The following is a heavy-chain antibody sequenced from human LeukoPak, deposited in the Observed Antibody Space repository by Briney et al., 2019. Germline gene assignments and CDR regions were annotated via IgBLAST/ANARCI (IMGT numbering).Heavy chain of an antibody. D-gene: IGHD3-3*01. CDR2: IYYSGST. V-gene: IGHV4-39*01. Sequence: NASETLSLTCTVSGGSISSSSYYWGWIRQPPGKGLEWIGSIYYSGSTYYNPSLKSRVTISVDTSKNQFSLKLSSVTAADTAVYYCARAGPRDFWSGYSPFDYWGQGTLVTVSS. J-gene: IGHJ4*01. CDR1: GGSISSSSYY. CDR3: ARAGPRDFWSGYSPFDY.